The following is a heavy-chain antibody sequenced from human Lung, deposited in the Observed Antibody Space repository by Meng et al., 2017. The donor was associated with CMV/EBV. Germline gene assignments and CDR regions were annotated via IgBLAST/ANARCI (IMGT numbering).Heavy chain of an antibody. Sequence: ASVKVSCKASGYTFTDYRMHWVRQAPGQGLEWMGWISPNNGATNYAQKFQGRVTMTRDTSINTAYMELNRLTYDDTAVYYCASKMYYDFGSAYRGTEGVDPFNIWGQGTXVTVSS. CDR1: GYTFTDYR. J-gene: IGHJ3*02. V-gene: IGHV1-2*02. CDR2: ISPNNGAT. D-gene: IGHD3-3*01. CDR3: ASKMYYDFGSAYRGTEGVDPFNI.